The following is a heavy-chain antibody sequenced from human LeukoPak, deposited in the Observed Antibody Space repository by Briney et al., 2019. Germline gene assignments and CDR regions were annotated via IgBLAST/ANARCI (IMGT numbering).Heavy chain of an antibody. CDR3: ARKDYGGNSAWFDP. D-gene: IGHD4-23*01. J-gene: IGHJ5*02. V-gene: IGHV1-46*01. CDR1: GYTFTSYY. CDR2: INPSGGSA. Sequence: APVKVSCKASGYTFTSYYMHWVRQAPGQGLEWMGIINPSGGSASYAQKFQGRVTMTRDTSTSTFYMELSSLRSEDTAVYYCARKDYGGNSAWFDPWGQGTLVTVSS.